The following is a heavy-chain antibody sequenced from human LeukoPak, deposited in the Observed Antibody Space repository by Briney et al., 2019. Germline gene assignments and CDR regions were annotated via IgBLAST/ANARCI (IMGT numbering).Heavy chain of an antibody. V-gene: IGHV3-48*01. CDR2: ISSSSGTI. Sequence: GGSLRLSCAASGFIFSNYNMNWVRQTPGKGLEWLSYISSSSGTIYYADSVKGQFTISGDNAKNSLHLQMNSLRAEDTAVYYCARALGYSYGYAVDYWGQGTRVTVSS. CDR1: GFIFSNYN. CDR3: ARALGYSYGYAVDY. D-gene: IGHD5-18*01. J-gene: IGHJ4*02.